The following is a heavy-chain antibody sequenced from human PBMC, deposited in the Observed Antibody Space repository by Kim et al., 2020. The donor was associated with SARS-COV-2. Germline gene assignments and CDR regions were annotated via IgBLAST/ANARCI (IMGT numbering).Heavy chain of an antibody. CDR2: ISWNSGSI. J-gene: IGHJ4*02. D-gene: IGHD6-19*01. CDR3: AKGRSSGWFSFSGSFDY. CDR1: GFTFDDYA. V-gene: IGHV3-9*01. Sequence: GGSLRLSCAASGFTFDDYAMHWVRQAPGKGLEWVSGISWNSGSIGYADSVKGRFTISRDNAKNSLYLQMNSLRAEDTALYYCAKGRSSGWFSFSGSFDYWGQGTLVTVSS.